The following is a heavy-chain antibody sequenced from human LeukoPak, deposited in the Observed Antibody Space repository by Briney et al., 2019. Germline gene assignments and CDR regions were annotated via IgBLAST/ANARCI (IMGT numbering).Heavy chain of an antibody. CDR1: GYTFTSYY. J-gene: IGHJ4*02. Sequence: ASVKVSCKASGYTFTSYYMHWVRQAPGQGLEWMGMINPSGGSASYAQKFQGRVTMTRDTSTNTVYMELSSLRSEDTAVYYCARVDGAVAAIDYWGQGTLVTVSS. D-gene: IGHD2-15*01. V-gene: IGHV1-46*01. CDR3: ARVDGAVAAIDY. CDR2: INPSGGSA.